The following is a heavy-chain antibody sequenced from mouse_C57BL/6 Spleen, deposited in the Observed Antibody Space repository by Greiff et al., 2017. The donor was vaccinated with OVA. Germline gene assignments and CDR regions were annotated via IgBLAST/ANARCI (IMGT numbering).Heavy chain of an antibody. V-gene: IGHV1-82*01. CDR3: AREGYFDY. Sequence: QVQLQQSGPELVKPGASVKISCKASGYAFSSSWMNWVKQRPGKGLEWIGRIYPGDGDTNYNGKFKGKATLTADKSSRTAYMQLSSLTSEESAVYFCAREGYFDYWGQGTTLTVSS. CDR1: GYAFSSSW. J-gene: IGHJ2*01. CDR2: IYPGDGDT.